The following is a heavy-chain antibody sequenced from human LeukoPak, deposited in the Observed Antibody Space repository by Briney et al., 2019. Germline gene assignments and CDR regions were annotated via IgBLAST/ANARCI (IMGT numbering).Heavy chain of an antibody. CDR1: GYSLSRGYD. Sequence: SETLSLTCGVCGYSLSRGYDWGWIRQPPGKGLEWIGTIYHTGSTYYNPSLESRVTISVDTSKNEFSLNLNSVTAADTAVYYCARSGRIITSGIYYWGQGALVTASS. CDR2: IYHTGST. D-gene: IGHD3-10*01. J-gene: IGHJ4*02. V-gene: IGHV4-38-2*01. CDR3: ARSGRIITSGIYY.